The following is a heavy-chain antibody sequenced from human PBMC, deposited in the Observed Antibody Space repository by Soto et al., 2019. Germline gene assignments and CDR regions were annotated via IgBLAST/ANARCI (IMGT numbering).Heavy chain of an antibody. CDR2: INHSGST. CDR3: ARQVLGGCDS. J-gene: IGHJ4*02. D-gene: IGHD1-26*01. Sequence: PSETLSLTCTVSGGSISSSSYYWTWIHQPPGTGLEWIGEINHSGSTNYNPSLKSRVTISVDTSKNQFSLQLNSVIPEDTAVYYCARQVLGGCDSWGQGTLVTVSS. V-gene: IGHV4-39*01. CDR1: GGSISSSSYY.